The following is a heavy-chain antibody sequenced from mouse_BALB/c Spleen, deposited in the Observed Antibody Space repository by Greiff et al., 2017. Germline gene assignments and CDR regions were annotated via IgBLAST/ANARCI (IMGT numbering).Heavy chain of an antibody. J-gene: IGHJ4*01. Sequence: VKLQQSGAELMKPGASVKISCKATGYTFSSYWIEWVKQRPGHGLEWIGEILPGSGSTNYNEKFKGKATFTADTSSNTAYMQLSSLTSEDSAVYYCARAGYAMDYWGQGTSVTVSS. CDR2: ILPGSGST. V-gene: IGHV1-9*01. CDR1: GYTFSSYW. CDR3: ARAGYAMDY.